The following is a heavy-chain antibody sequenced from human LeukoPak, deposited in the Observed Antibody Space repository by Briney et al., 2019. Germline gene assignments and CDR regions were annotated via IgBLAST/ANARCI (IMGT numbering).Heavy chain of an antibody. J-gene: IGHJ4*02. Sequence: QPGGSLRLSCAASGFTFSTYWMDWVRQAPGKGLEWVASIKEDGSDTNYVGSVRGRFTDSGDNTKNSLYLQMNSLRADDAAVYYCASDRAYSQFDYWGQGTLVTVSS. V-gene: IGHV3-7*01. D-gene: IGHD2-15*01. CDR2: IKEDGSDT. CDR3: ASDRAYSQFDY. CDR1: GFTFSTYW.